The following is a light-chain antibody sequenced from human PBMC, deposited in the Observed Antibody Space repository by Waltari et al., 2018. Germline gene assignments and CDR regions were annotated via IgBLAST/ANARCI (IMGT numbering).Light chain of an antibody. CDR3: QQHTNWPPEVA. CDR2: DAS. V-gene: IGKV3-11*01. CDR1: QSVSGS. J-gene: IGKJ4*01. Sequence: EIVLTQYPATLSLSLGERATLYCRTSQSVSGSLVWYQQKPGQAPRLLIYDASNRATGIPARFSGSGSGTDFTLTISSLEAEDFAVYYCQQHTNWPPEVAFGGGTKVEIK.